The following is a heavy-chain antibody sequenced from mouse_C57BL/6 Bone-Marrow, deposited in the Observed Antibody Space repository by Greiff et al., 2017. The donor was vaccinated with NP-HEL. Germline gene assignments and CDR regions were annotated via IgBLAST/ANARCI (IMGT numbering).Heavy chain of an antibody. Sequence: VQLQQSGPELVKPGASVKIPCKASGYTFTDYNMDWVKQSHGKSLEWIGDINPNNGGTISNQKFKGKAPLTVDKSSRTAYMELRSLTSEDTAVYYCARRLTTYGSSPWFAYWGQGTLVTVSA. D-gene: IGHD1-1*01. CDR3: ARRLTTYGSSPWFAY. J-gene: IGHJ3*01. CDR1: GYTFTDYN. V-gene: IGHV1-18*01. CDR2: INPNNGGT.